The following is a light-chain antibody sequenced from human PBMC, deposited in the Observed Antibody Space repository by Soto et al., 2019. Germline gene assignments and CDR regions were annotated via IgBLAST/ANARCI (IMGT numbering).Light chain of an antibody. Sequence: EIVLTQSPATLSLSPGERATLSCRASQSVNDYLAWYQQKPGQAPRLLIYGASNRATGIPVRFSGSGSGTDFPPTISSLEPEDFEVYYCRHRGRWPRTFGQGTKLEIK. CDR3: RHRGRWPRT. CDR1: QSVNDY. CDR2: GAS. V-gene: IGKV3-11*01. J-gene: IGKJ2*01.